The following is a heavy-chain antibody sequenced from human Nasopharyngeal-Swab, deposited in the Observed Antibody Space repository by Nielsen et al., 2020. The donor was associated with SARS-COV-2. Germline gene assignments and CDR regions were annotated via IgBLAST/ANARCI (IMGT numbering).Heavy chain of an antibody. CDR3: AADQTMG. D-gene: IGHD1-14*01. CDR1: GFTFSNYW. J-gene: IGHJ4*02. Sequence: GESLKISCAASGFTFSNYWIHWVRQAPGKGPVWVSRVSPDGTSTTYADSVKGRFTVSRDNAKNTLYLQLNSLRAEDTAVYYCAADQTMGWGQGTLVTVSS. V-gene: IGHV3-74*03. CDR2: VSPDGTST.